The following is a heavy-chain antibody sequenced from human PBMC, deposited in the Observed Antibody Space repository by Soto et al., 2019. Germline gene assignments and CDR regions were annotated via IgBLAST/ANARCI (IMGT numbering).Heavy chain of an antibody. J-gene: IGHJ4*02. CDR1: GFSLSNARMG. CDR3: ARPAHSSIWLSFSY. CDR2: IFWNDET. Sequence: QVTLKESGPVLVKPTETLTLTCTVSGFSLSNARMGVSWIRQPPGKALEWLAHIFWNDETSYSPSLRSRLTSSKDTSKSQVVLTMTNMDPVDTATYYCARPAHSSIWLSFSYWGQGTLVTVSS. D-gene: IGHD6-13*01. V-gene: IGHV2-26*01.